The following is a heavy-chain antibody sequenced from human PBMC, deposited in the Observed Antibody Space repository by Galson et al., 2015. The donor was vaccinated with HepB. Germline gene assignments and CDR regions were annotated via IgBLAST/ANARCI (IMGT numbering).Heavy chain of an antibody. CDR1: GYTFTAYN. CDR2: IMPTFGSA. Sequence: SVKVSCKASGYTFTAYNIHWVRQAPGQGLEWMGGIMPTFGSAIYAQNFQGRVLITADESTSTAYMGLSSLRSEDMAEDYCASRVNYELSGRHSYYYYGMDVWGQGTTVTVSS. V-gene: IGHV1-69*13. D-gene: IGHD3-22*01. CDR3: ASRVNYELSGRHSYYYYGMDV. J-gene: IGHJ6*02.